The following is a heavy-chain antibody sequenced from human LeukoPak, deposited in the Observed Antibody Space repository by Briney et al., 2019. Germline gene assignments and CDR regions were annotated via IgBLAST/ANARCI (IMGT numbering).Heavy chain of an antibody. CDR2: INPNSGGT. D-gene: IGHD3-22*01. CDR1: GYTFTGYY. V-gene: IGHV1-2*02. J-gene: IGHJ4*02. CDR3: ARDLSYYDSSGLIDY. Sequence: ASVKVSCKASGYTFTGYYMHWVRQAPGQGLEWMGWINPNSGGTNYAQKFQGRVTMTRDTSISTAYMELSRLRSDDTAVYYCARDLSYYDSSGLIDYWGQGTLVTVSS.